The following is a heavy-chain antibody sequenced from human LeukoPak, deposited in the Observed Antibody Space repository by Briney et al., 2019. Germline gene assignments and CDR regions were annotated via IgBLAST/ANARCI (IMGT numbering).Heavy chain of an antibody. Sequence: ASVKVSCKASGYTFTSYAMNWVRQAPGQGLEWMGWINTNTGNPTSAQGFTGRFVFFLDTSVSTAYLQISSLKAEDTAVYYCARVRMVRGAIEGWFDPWGQGTLVTVSS. CDR1: GYTFTSYA. D-gene: IGHD3-10*01. J-gene: IGHJ5*02. CDR3: ARVRMVRGAIEGWFDP. CDR2: INTNTGNP. V-gene: IGHV7-4-1*02.